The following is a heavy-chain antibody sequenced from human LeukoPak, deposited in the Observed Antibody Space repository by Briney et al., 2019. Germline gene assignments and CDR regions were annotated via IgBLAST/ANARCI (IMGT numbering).Heavy chain of an antibody. V-gene: IGHV1-2*02. CDR2: INPNSGGT. CDR3: ASLPYCSSTSCYTYERDY. Sequence: GASVKVSCKASGYTFTSYGISWVRQAPGQGLEWMGWINPNSGGTNYAQKFQGRVTMTRDTSISTAYMELSRLRSDDTAVYYCASLPYCSSTSCYTYERDYWGQGTLVTVSS. D-gene: IGHD2-2*02. J-gene: IGHJ4*02. CDR1: GYTFTSYG.